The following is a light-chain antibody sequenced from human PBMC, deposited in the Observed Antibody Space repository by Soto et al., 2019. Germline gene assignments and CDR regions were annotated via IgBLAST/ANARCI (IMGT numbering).Light chain of an antibody. J-gene: IGKJ4*01. Sequence: AIQLTQSPSSLSASVGDRVTITCRASQGISSALAWYQQKPGKAPKSLIYDASSLESGVPSRFSGSGSGTDFTLTISSRQPEDFATYYCQQFNNYPLTFGGGNKVEIK. CDR2: DAS. V-gene: IGKV1D-13*01. CDR3: QQFNNYPLT. CDR1: QGISSA.